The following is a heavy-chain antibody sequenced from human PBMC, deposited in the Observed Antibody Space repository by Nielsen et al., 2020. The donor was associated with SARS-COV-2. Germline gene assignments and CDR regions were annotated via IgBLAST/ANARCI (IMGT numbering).Heavy chain of an antibody. CDR1: GFTFSSYG. Sequence: GESLKISCAASGFTFSSYGMHWVCQAPGKGLEWVAVIWYDGSNKYYADSVKGRFTISRDNSKNTLYLQMNSLRAEDTAVYYCARDGGYCSGGSCYWWFDPWGQGTLVTVSS. J-gene: IGHJ5*02. D-gene: IGHD2-15*01. V-gene: IGHV3-33*01. CDR3: ARDGGYCSGGSCYWWFDP. CDR2: IWYDGSNK.